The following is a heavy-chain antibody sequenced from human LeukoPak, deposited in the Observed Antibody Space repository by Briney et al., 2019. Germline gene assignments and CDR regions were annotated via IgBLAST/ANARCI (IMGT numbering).Heavy chain of an antibody. Sequence: PWASVKVSCKASGGTFSSYAISWVRQAPGQGLEWMGGIIPIFGIANYAQKFQGRVTITADESTSTAYMELSSLRSEDTAVYYCAKEGYYDSSGAPRRLFYYGMDVWGQGTTVTVSS. CDR2: IIPIFGIA. V-gene: IGHV1-69*01. CDR1: GGTFSSYA. D-gene: IGHD3-22*01. J-gene: IGHJ6*02. CDR3: AKEGYYDSSGAPRRLFYYGMDV.